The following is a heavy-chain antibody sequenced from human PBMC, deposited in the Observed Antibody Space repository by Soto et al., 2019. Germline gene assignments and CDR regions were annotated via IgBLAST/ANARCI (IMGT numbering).Heavy chain of an antibody. J-gene: IGHJ4*02. Sequence: EVQLLESGGGLVQPGGSLRLSCAASGFTFSSYAMSWVRQAPGKGLEWVSAISGSGGSTYYADSVKGRFTISRDNSKNTLYLQMNSLRAEDTAVDYCAKDRDCSSTSCYSAPFDYWGQGTLVTVSS. D-gene: IGHD2-2*01. CDR1: GFTFSSYA. CDR2: ISGSGGST. CDR3: AKDRDCSSTSCYSAPFDY. V-gene: IGHV3-23*01.